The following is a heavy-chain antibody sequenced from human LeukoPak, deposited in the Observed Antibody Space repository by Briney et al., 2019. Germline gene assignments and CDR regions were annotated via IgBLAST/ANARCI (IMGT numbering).Heavy chain of an antibody. J-gene: IGHJ5*02. CDR3: ARGGSWFAP. D-gene: IGHD3-10*01. V-gene: IGHV3-7*01. CDR1: GFTFSVYW. Sequence: PGGSLRLSCVASGFTFSVYWMSWVRQAPGKGLEWVANIKEDGSEKYYVDSVKGRFTISSDNAKNSLYLQMSSLRAEDTAVYYCARGGSWFAPWGQGTLVTVSS. CDR2: IKEDGSEK.